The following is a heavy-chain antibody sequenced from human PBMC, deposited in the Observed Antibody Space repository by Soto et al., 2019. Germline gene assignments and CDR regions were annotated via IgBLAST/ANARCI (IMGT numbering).Heavy chain of an antibody. CDR3: AKDQASGQGPFDS. V-gene: IGHV3-30*18. CDR1: GFTFNIYG. CDR2: ISYDGSNQ. J-gene: IGHJ4*02. Sequence: GGSLRLSCAASGFTFNIYGMHWVRQAPDKGLEWVALISYDGSNQYYADSVKGRFTISRDNSKNTLFLQMNSLRADDTAVYYCAKDQASGQGPFDSWGQGNLVTVSS.